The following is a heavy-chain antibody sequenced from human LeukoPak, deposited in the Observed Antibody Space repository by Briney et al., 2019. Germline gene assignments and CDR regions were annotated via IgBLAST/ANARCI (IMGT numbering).Heavy chain of an antibody. J-gene: IGHJ4*02. CDR1: GFTFSSYG. CDR3: ARDRWSSGWYAHFDS. V-gene: IGHV3-30*03. D-gene: IGHD6-19*01. Sequence: GGSLRLSCAASGFTFSSYGMHWVRQAPGKGLEWVAVISYDGSNKYYADSVKGRFTISRDNSKNTLYLQMNSLRAEDTAVYYCARDRWSSGWYAHFDSWGQGTLVTVSS. CDR2: ISYDGSNK.